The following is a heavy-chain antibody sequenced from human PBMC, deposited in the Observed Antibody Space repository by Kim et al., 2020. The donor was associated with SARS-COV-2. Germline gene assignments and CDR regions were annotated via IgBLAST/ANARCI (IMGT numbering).Heavy chain of an antibody. J-gene: IGHJ6*02. D-gene: IGHD3-10*01. CDR1: GFTFSSYA. CDR3: AKDRGLLWFGELLHYYYYYGMDV. V-gene: IGHV3-23*01. CDR2: ISGSGGST. Sequence: GGSLILSCAASGFTFSSYAMSWVRQAPGKGLEWVSAISGSGGSTYYADSVKGRFTISRDNSKNTLYLQMNSLRAEDTAVYYCAKDRGLLWFGELLHYYYYYGMDVWGQGTTVTVSS.